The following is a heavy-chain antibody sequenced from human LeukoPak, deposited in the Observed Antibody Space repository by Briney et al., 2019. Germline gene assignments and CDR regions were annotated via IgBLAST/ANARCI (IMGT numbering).Heavy chain of an antibody. J-gene: IGHJ4*02. CDR1: GFTFSSYS. D-gene: IGHD4-23*01. V-gene: IGHV3-21*01. CDR3: ARGSYGGNSGRFGY. Sequence: GGSLRLSCAASGFTFSSYSMNWVRQAPGKGLEWVSSISSSSSYIYYADSVKGRFTISRDNSKNTLYLQMNSLRAEDTAVYYCARGSYGGNSGRFGYWGQGTLVTVSS. CDR2: ISSSSSYI.